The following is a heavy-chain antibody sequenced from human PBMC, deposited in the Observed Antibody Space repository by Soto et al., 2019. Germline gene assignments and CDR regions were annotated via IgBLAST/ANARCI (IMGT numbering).Heavy chain of an antibody. CDR1: GYDFATYW. Sequence: GESLKISCRGSGYDFATYWIAWVRQMPGKGLEWMGIIYPGDSDTEYSPSFQGQVTLSADTSLSTAYLQWNSLKASDSGIYYCARRDCSGASCFSLXWGQGTLVTVSS. J-gene: IGHJ4*02. CDR3: ARRDCSGASCFSLX. V-gene: IGHV5-51*01. CDR2: IYPGDSDT. D-gene: IGHD2-15*01.